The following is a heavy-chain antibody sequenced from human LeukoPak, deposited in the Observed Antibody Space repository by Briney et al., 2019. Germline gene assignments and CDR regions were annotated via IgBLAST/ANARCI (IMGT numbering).Heavy chain of an antibody. D-gene: IGHD6-13*01. CDR1: GFTFSSYW. V-gene: IGHV3-7*05. CDR3: ARRGTSSSWAHFDY. CDR2: IKQDGSEK. J-gene: IGHJ4*02. Sequence: GGSLRLSCAASGFTFSSYWMTWVRQAPGKGLEWVAKIKQDGSEKYYVDSVKGRFTISRDNAKNSLYLQMNSLGAEDTAVYYCARRGTSSSWAHFDYWDQGTLVTVSS.